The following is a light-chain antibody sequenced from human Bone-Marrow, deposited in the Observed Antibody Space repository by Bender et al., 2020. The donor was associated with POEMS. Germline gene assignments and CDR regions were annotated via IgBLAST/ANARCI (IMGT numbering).Light chain of an antibody. V-gene: IGLV2-14*03. CDR3: SSSTTGSIVL. CDR1: SSDVGAYTY. Sequence: QSALTQPASVSGSPGQSITISCTGTSSDVGAYTYVSWYQLHPAKAPKLIIYDVSLRPSGVSNRFSGSKSGNTASLTISGLQAEDESDYYCSSSTTGSIVLFGGGTKLTVL. CDR2: DVS. J-gene: IGLJ3*02.